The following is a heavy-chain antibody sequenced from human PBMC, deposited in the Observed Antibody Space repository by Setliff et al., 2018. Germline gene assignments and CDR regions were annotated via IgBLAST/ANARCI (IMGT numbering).Heavy chain of an antibody. CDR1: GSTFSSYA. V-gene: IGHV4-39*01. Sequence: GSLRLSCAASGSTFSSYAMSWVRQAPGKGLEWIGSIYYSGSTYYNPSLKSRVTISVDTSKNQFSLKLSSVTAADTAVYYCARLGVVTDVFGTFDYWGQGTLVTVSS. J-gene: IGHJ4*02. CDR3: ARLGVVTDVFGTFDY. D-gene: IGHD3-10*02. CDR2: IYYSGST.